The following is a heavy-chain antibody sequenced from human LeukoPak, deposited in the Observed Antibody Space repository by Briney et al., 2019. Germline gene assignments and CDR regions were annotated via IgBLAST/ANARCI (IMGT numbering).Heavy chain of an antibody. CDR2: INPSGGST. CDR1: GYTFTSYY. Sequence: ASVKVSCKASGYTFTSYYMHWVRQAPGQGLEWMGIINPSGGSTSYARKFQGRVTTTRDTSTSTVYMELSSLRSEDTAVYYCAMIVVVIPGNDAFDIWGQGTMVTVSS. V-gene: IGHV1-46*03. CDR3: AMIVVVIPGNDAFDI. D-gene: IGHD3-22*01. J-gene: IGHJ3*02.